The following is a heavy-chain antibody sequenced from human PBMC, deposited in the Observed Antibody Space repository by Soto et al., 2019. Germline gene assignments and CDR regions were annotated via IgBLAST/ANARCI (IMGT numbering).Heavy chain of an antibody. V-gene: IGHV3-23*01. Sequence: EVQLLESGGGLVQPGGSLRLSCAASGFTFSSYAMSWVRQAPGKGLEWVSAISGSGGSTYYADSVKGRFTISRDNSKNTLYLQMNSLRAEDTAVYYCAKDPDIVVVPAATNRGFDYWGQGTLVTVSS. D-gene: IGHD2-2*01. CDR1: GFTFSSYA. CDR2: ISGSGGST. J-gene: IGHJ4*02. CDR3: AKDPDIVVVPAATNRGFDY.